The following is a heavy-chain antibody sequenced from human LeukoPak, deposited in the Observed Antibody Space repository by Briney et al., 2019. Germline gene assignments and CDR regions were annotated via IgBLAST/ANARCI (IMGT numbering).Heavy chain of an antibody. V-gene: IGHV3-66*01. CDR3: AREMSYDSSGYFVY. Sequence: GGSLRLSCAASGFTVSSNYMNWVRQAPGKGLEWVSVIYSGSNTYYADSVKGRFTISRGNSKNTLYLQMNSLRAEDTAVYYCAREMSYDSSGYFVYWGRGTLVTVSS. CDR2: IYSGSNT. J-gene: IGHJ4*02. CDR1: GFTVSSNY. D-gene: IGHD3-22*01.